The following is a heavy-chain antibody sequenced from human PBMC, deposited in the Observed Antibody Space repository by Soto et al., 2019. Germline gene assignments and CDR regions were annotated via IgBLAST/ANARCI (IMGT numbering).Heavy chain of an antibody. D-gene: IGHD5-18*01. J-gene: IGHJ4*02. CDR3: ARDSTAMVTTSFDF. Sequence: QVQLVQSGAEVRKPGSSVKVSCKASGGSFREYAISWVRQAPGRGLEWMGGIIPLFGTPKYAQKFQGRVTIIADESTSTNYLEVTGLTSEYTAVYYCARDSTAMVTTSFDFWGQGTQVTVSS. CDR1: GGSFREYA. V-gene: IGHV1-69*01. CDR2: IIPLFGTP.